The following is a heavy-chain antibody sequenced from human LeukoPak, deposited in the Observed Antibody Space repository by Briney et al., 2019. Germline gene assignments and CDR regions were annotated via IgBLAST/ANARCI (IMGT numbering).Heavy chain of an antibody. Sequence: PGGSLRLSCAASGFTFSDYSMNWVRQAPGKGLEWVSYISSSSSTIQYADSVKGRFTISRDNAENSLYLQMNSLRAEDTAVYYCGTLQWFGVKRNDAFDIWGQGTMVTVSS. CDR3: GTLQWFGVKRNDAFDI. J-gene: IGHJ3*02. D-gene: IGHD3-10*01. V-gene: IGHV3-48*01. CDR2: ISSSSSTI. CDR1: GFTFSDYS.